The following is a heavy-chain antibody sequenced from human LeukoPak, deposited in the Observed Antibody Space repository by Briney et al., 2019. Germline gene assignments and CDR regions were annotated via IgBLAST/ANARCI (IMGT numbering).Heavy chain of an antibody. Sequence: ASVKVSCKASGYTFTGYYMHWVRQAPGQGLEWMGWINPNSGGANYAQKFQGRVTMTRDTPISTAYMELSRLRSDDTAVYYCARAVQLVRGIDYWGQGTLVTVSS. V-gene: IGHV1-2*02. D-gene: IGHD6-13*01. CDR1: GYTFTGYY. CDR3: ARAVQLVRGIDY. CDR2: INPNSGGA. J-gene: IGHJ4*02.